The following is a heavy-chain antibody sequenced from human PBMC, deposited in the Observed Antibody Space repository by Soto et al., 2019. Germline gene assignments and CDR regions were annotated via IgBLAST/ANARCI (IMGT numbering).Heavy chain of an antibody. CDR2: INPSSGGT. CDR1: GYTFTTYY. Sequence: GASVKVSCKAPGYTFTTYYMHWVRQAPGQGLEWMGIINPSSGGTTYAQKFQGRVTMTGDTSTSTVYMELSSLRSEDTAMYYCAREGHCGGDCYPDYWGQGTLVTVS. J-gene: IGHJ4*02. V-gene: IGHV1-46*01. CDR3: AREGHCGGDCYPDY. D-gene: IGHD2-21*02.